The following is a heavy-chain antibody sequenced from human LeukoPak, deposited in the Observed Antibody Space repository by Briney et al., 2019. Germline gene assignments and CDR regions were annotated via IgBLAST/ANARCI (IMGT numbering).Heavy chain of an antibody. CDR2: LNQDAGEK. D-gene: IGHD6-19*01. V-gene: IGHV3-7*01. Sequence: GGSLRLSCGASGFTFNSYWMSWVRQAPGKGLEWVASLNQDAGEKHYVDSVKVRFTISRDNAQNSLYLQMNSLRAEDTAVYYCARSSGWYPFPDYWGQGTLVTVSS. CDR3: ARSSGWYPFPDY. CDR1: GFTFNSYW. J-gene: IGHJ4*02.